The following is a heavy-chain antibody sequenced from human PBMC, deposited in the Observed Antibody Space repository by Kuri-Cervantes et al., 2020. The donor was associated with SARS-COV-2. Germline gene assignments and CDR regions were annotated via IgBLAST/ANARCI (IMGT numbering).Heavy chain of an antibody. D-gene: IGHD6-13*01. CDR1: GYTFTGYY. CDR2: INPNSGGT. J-gene: IGHJ4*02. V-gene: IGHV1-2*06. CDR3: ARDRPYSSSWYSDY. Sequence: ASVKVSCKASGYTFTGYYMHWVRQAPGQGLEWMGRINPNSGGTNYAQKFQGRVTMTRDTSISTAYMELSRLRSDDTAVYYCARDRPYSSSWYSDYWGQGTLVTVSS.